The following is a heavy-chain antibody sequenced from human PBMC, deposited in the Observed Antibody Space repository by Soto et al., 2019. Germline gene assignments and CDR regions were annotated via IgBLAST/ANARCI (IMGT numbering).Heavy chain of an antibody. D-gene: IGHD1-26*01. J-gene: IGHJ6*02. CDR1: GGSIRSYY. CDR2: IYTSGST. V-gene: IGHV4-4*07. CDR3: AREGASGFGMDV. Sequence: PSETLSLTCNVSGGSIRSYYRSWVRQPAGKPLEWIGRIYTSGSTNYNPSLKSRASMSVDTSKNQFSLEVTSLTAADTAVYYCAREGASGFGMDVWGQGTTVTVSS.